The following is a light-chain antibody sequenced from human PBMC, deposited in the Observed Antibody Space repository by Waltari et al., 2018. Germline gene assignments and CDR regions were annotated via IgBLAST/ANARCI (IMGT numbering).Light chain of an antibody. J-gene: IGKJ4*01. CDR1: ETIRIY. CDR3: QQSYSIPLT. V-gene: IGKV1-39*01. Sequence: DIQMTQSPSSLSASVGDRVPITCRASETIRIYLNWYQQKPGKAPKLLINTASRLQSGVPSRFSGSGSGTDFTLTISTLQHEDFATYYGQQSYSIPLTFGGGTKVEIK. CDR2: TAS.